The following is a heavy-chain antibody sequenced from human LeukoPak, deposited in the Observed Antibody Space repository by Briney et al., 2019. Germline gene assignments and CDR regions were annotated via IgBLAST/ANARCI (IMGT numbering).Heavy chain of an antibody. V-gene: IGHV3-23*01. CDR3: AKGGAAAATWLDY. CDR2: ITARGST. J-gene: IGHJ4*02. D-gene: IGHD6-13*01. Sequence: PGGSLRLSCAASEFTFSSYAMNWVRQAPGKGLEWVSAITARGSTYYADSVKGRFTISRDNSKNTLFLQMNSLRAADTAIYYCAKGGAAAATWLDYWGQGTLVTVSS. CDR1: EFTFSSYA.